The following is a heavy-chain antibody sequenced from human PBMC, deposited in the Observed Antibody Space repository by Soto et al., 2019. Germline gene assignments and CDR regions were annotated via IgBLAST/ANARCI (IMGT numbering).Heavy chain of an antibody. CDR3: AKADSSGYSD. Sequence: VGSLRLSCAASGFTFSSYGMHWVRQAPGKGLEWVAVISYDGSNKYYADSVKGRFTISRDNSKNTLYLQMNSLRAEDTAVYYCAKADSSGYSDWGQGTLVTVSS. CDR1: GFTFSSYG. CDR2: ISYDGSNK. J-gene: IGHJ4*02. D-gene: IGHD3-22*01. V-gene: IGHV3-30*18.